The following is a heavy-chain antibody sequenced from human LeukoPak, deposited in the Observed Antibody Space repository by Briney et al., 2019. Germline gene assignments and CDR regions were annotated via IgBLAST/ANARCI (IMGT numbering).Heavy chain of an antibody. CDR3: AKAPVTTCRGAFCYPFDY. Sequence: PGGSLRLSCVVSGFTLSSYAMSWVRQAPGKGLEWVAATSSSDSGKYHADSVRGRFTISRDSSKNTLFLQMNRLRPEDAAVYYCAKAPVTTCRGAFCYPFDYWGLGTLVTVSS. J-gene: IGHJ4*02. D-gene: IGHD2-15*01. CDR1: GFTLSSYA. CDR2: TSSSDSGK. V-gene: IGHV3-23*01.